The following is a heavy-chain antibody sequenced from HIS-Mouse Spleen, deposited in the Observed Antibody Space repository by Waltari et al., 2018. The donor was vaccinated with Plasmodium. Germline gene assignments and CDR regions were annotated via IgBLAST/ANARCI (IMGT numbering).Heavy chain of an antibody. V-gene: IGHV3-30*18. J-gene: IGHJ4*02. CDR2: ISYDGSNK. D-gene: IGHD6-13*01. Sequence: QVQLVESGGGVVQPGRSLRLSCAAPGFTFRSYCMHWVRQAPGKGLEWVAVISYDGSNKYYADSVKGRFTISRDNSKNTLYLQMNSLRAEDTAVYYCAKDRRSSSWYVDYWGQGTLVTVSS. CDR3: AKDRRSSSWYVDY. CDR1: GFTFRSYC.